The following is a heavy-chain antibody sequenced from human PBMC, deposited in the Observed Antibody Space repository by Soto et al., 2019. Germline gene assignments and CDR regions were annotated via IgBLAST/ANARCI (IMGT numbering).Heavy chain of an antibody. V-gene: IGHV4-59*01. CDR2: IYYSGST. CDR3: ARYSHLSRYYYDGMDV. J-gene: IGHJ6*02. CDR1: GGSISSYY. D-gene: IGHD2-21*01. Sequence: QVQLQESGPGLVKPSETLSLTCTVSGGSISSYYWSWIRQPPGKGLEWIGYIYYSGSTNYNPSLKSGVTITVDTSKIQFHLALSAVTAADTGVYYCARYSHLSRYYYDGMDVWGQGTTVTVSS.